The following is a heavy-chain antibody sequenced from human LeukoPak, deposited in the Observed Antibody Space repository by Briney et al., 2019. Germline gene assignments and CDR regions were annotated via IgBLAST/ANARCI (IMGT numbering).Heavy chain of an antibody. V-gene: IGHV3-21*01. CDR3: ARALQRAAPFDY. D-gene: IGHD1-1*01. Sequence: GGSLRLSCAASGFTFSSYSMNWVRQAPGKGLEWVSSISSSSSYIYYADSVKGRFTISRDNAKNSLYMQMSSLRAEDTAVYYCARALQRAAPFDYWGQGTLVTVSS. CDR1: GFTFSSYS. CDR2: ISSSSSYI. J-gene: IGHJ4*02.